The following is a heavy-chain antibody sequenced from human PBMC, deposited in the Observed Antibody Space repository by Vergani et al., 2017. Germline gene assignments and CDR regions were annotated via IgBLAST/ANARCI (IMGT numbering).Heavy chain of an antibody. D-gene: IGHD5-12*01. J-gene: IGHJ6*02. CDR1: GYTFTSYD. CDR2: MNPNSGNT. V-gene: IGHV1-8*01. CDR3: AREDPGYNYYYYGMDV. Sequence: QVQLVQSGAEVKKPGASVKVSCKASGYTFTSYDINWVRQATGQGLEWMGWMNPNSGNTGYAQKFQGRVTMTRNTSISTAYMELSSLRSEDTAVYYCAREDPGYNYYYYGMDVWGQGTTVTVSS.